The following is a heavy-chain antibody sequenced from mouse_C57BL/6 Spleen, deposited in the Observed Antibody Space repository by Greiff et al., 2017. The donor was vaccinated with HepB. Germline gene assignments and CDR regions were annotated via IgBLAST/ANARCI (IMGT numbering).Heavy chain of an antibody. CDR1: GYAFSSSW. J-gene: IGHJ3*01. D-gene: IGHD2-4*01. V-gene: IGHV1-82*01. CDR3: ARGEDYDYEAWFAY. Sequence: VKLVESGPELVKPGASVKISCKASGYAFSSSWMNWVKQRPGKGLEWIGRIYPGDGDTNYNGKFKGKATLTADKSSSTAYMQLSSLTSEDSAVYFCARGEDYDYEAWFAYWGQGTLVTVSA. CDR2: IYPGDGDT.